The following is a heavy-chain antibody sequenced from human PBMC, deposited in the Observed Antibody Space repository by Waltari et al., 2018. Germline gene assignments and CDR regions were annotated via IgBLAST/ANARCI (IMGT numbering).Heavy chain of an antibody. V-gene: IGHV5-10-1*03. CDR1: AFILSDYW. CDR3: VRDGYNAAAFDV. D-gene: IGHD5-12*01. J-gene: IGHJ3*01. Sequence: ELQLVQSGAEVKSPGESLRISCRGFAFILSDYWISWVRQVPGIGLEWMGRIDPADSYTNDNPSFQGHVIISADKSINTAYLQWSSLEASDSAMYYCVRDGYNAAAFDVWGQGTNVIVSS. CDR2: IDPADSYT.